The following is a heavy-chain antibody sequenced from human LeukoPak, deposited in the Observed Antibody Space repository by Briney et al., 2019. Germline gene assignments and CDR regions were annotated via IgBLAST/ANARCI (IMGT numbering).Heavy chain of an antibody. J-gene: IGHJ4*02. CDR2: INPNSGGT. Sequence: ASVKVSCKASGYTFTGYYMHWVRQAPGQGLEWMGWINPNSGGTNYAQKFQGRVTMTRDTSISTAYMELSRLRSDDTAVYYCAKGWFGELSPLYFDYWGQRTLVTVSS. V-gene: IGHV1-2*02. CDR1: GYTFTGYY. CDR3: AKGWFGELSPLYFDY. D-gene: IGHD3-10*01.